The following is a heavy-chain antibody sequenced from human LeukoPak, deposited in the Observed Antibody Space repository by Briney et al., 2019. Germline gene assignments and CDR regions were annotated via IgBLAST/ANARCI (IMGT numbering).Heavy chain of an antibody. D-gene: IGHD6-19*01. J-gene: IGHJ4*02. Sequence: GASVKVSCKASGYTFTSYGISWVRQAPGQGLEWMGWINAGNGNTKYSQKFQGRVTITRDTSASTAYMELSSLRSEDTAVYYCARDDQQWLVPFDYWGQGTLVTVSS. CDR3: ARDDQQWLVPFDY. CDR1: GYTFTSYG. CDR2: INAGNGNT. V-gene: IGHV1-3*01.